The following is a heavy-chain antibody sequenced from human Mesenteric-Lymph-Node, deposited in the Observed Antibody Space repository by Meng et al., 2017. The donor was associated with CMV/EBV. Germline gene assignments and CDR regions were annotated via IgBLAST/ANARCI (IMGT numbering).Heavy chain of an antibody. V-gene: IGHV3-30*19. CDR1: GFGAYG. Sequence: GESLKISCAASGFGAYGMHWVRQAPGKGLEWVAVISYDGSNKYYADSVKGRFTISRDNSKNTLYLQMNSLRAEDTAVYYCAKGGAVDYWGQGTLVTSPQ. J-gene: IGHJ4*02. D-gene: IGHD3-16*01. CDR3: AKGGAVDY. CDR2: ISYDGSNK.